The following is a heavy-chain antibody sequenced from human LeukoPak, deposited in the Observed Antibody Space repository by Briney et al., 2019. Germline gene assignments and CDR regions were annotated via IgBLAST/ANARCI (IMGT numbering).Heavy chain of an antibody. CDR3: ARDDGTRVAVYGMDV. CDR2: INPNSGGT. J-gene: IGHJ6*02. CDR1: GYTFTGYY. Sequence: ASVKVSCKASGYTFTGYYMHWVRQAPGQGLEWMGWINPNSGGTNYAQKLQGRVTMTTDTSTSTAYMELRSLRSDDTAVYYCARDDGTRVAVYGMDVWGQGTTVTVSS. V-gene: IGHV1-2*02. D-gene: IGHD6-19*01.